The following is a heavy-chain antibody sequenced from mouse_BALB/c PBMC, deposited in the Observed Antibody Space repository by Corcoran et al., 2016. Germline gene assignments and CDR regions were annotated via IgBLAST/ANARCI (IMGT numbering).Heavy chain of an antibody. V-gene: IGHV1-66*01. CDR1: GYSFTSYY. CDR3: AKSARGTYYFDY. D-gene: IGHD3-3*01. Sequence: QVQLQQSGPELVKPGASVKISCKASGYSFTSYYIHWVKQRPGQGLEWIGWIYPGSGNTKYNEKFKGKATLTADTSSSTAYMQLSSLTSEDSAVNFEAKSARGTYYFDYWGQGTTLTVSS. J-gene: IGHJ2*01. CDR2: IYPGSGNT.